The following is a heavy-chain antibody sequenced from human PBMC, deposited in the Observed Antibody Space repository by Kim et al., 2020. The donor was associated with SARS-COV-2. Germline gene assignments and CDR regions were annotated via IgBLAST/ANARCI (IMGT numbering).Heavy chain of an antibody. CDR2: SGRS. V-gene: IGHV4-34*01. CDR3: ARGVPGY. J-gene: IGHJ4*02. Sequence: SGRSNYNPSLKGRVAMSVDTSKNQFSLKLTAVTAADTAVYYCARGVPGYWGQGTLVTVSS.